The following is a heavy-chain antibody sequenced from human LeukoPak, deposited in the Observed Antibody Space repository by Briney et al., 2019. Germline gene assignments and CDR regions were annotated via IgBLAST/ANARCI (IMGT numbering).Heavy chain of an antibody. J-gene: IGHJ4*02. CDR3: ARVSCSGGSCYFDY. CDR2: IYSGGST. CDR1: GFTFSRYA. V-gene: IGHV3-53*01. D-gene: IGHD2-15*01. Sequence: GGSLRLSCAASGFTFSRYAMGWVRQAPGKGLEWVSVIYSGGSTYYADSVKGRFTISRDNSKNTLYLQMNSLRAEDTAVYYCARVSCSGGSCYFDYWGQGTLVTVSS.